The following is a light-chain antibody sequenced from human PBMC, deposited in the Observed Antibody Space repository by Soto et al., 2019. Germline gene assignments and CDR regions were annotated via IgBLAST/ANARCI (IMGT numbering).Light chain of an antibody. J-gene: IGLJ3*02. CDR3: SSYTNSSTQV. Sequence: QSVLTQPASVSGSPGQSITISCTGTSSDVGYYNYVSWYQHHPGKVPKLMIYEVSNRPSGVSNRFSGSKSGNTASLTISGLQDEDEADYYCSSYTNSSTQVFGGGTKLTVL. V-gene: IGLV2-14*01. CDR1: SSDVGYYNY. CDR2: EVS.